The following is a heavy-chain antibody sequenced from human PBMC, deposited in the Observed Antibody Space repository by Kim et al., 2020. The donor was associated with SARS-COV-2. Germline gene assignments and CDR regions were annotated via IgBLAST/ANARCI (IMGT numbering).Heavy chain of an antibody. CDR3: AKDPPPQTSGWDQ. Sequence: YADSTRGRFTISKDNSKNMRYLQMNGLRADDTAVYYCAKDPPPQTSGWDQWGQGTLVTVSS. D-gene: IGHD6-19*01. V-gene: IGHV3-23*01. J-gene: IGHJ4*02.